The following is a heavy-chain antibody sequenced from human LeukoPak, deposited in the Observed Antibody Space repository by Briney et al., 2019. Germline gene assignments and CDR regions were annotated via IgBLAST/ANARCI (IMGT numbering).Heavy chain of an antibody. CDR1: GFSFSSYA. J-gene: IGHJ4*02. V-gene: IGHV3-23*01. D-gene: IGHD3-10*01. CDR3: AKDPGSYGSGSYGDY. Sequence: GGSLRLSCATSGFSFSSYAMSWVRQAPGKGLEWVSAISGSGGSTYYADSVKGRFTISRDNSKNTLYLQMNSLRAEDTAVYYCAKDPGSYGSGSYGDYWGQGTLVTVSS. CDR2: ISGSGGST.